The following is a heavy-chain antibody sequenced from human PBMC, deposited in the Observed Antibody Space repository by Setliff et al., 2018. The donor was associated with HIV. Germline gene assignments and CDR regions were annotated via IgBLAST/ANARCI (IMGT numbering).Heavy chain of an antibody. J-gene: IGHJ6*03. CDR2: INHSGRT. D-gene: IGHD2-2*01. Sequence: PSETLSLTCAVYGGSFSGYYWTWIRQSPGRGLEWIGEINHSGRTNHNPSLKSRVTISVGTSKNQFSLKLRSMTAADTSVYYCARGVLLVPGASDYYYYMDVWGKGTTVTVSS. CDR1: GGSFSGYY. V-gene: IGHV4-34*01. CDR3: ARGVLLVPGASDYYYYMDV.